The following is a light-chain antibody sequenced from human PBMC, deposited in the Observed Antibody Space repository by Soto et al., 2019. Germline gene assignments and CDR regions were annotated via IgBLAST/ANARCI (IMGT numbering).Light chain of an antibody. V-gene: IGKV3-20*01. J-gene: IGKJ2*01. CDR2: GAS. CDR3: QQYGASLYT. Sequence: IVLTQSPGTLSLSPGETAILSCRASQSVTSSNLAWYQHRPGQAPRILIYGASNRATGIAERFSGSGSGADFRLTVSRLEPEAFAVNCCQQYGASLYTFGQGTKLAFK. CDR1: QSVTSSN.